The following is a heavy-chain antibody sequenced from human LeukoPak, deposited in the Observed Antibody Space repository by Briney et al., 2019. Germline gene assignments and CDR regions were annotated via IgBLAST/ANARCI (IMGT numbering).Heavy chain of an antibody. J-gene: IGHJ4*02. V-gene: IGHV3-30*18. Sequence: PGRSLRLSCTASGFTFASYGMHWVRQAPGEGLEWVALISYDGSNKYYPDSVKGRFTISRDNSKSTLSLQMISLRAEDTAVYYCAKGVGTSCTGELPFYFDFWGQGILVTVSS. CDR1: GFTFASYG. CDR2: ISYDGSNK. D-gene: IGHD3-10*01. CDR3: AKGVGTSCTGELPFYFDF.